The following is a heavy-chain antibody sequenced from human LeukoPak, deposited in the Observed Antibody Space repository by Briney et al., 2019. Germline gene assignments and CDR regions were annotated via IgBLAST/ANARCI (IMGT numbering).Heavy chain of an antibody. J-gene: IGHJ4*02. CDR1: GDSISSYY. Sequence: SETLSLTCTVSGDSISSYYWSWIRQPPGKGLEWIGYIYYRGTTSYNPSLKSRVTISLDTSKNQFSLKLSSVTAADTAVYYCARLPYRWGQGTLVTVSS. CDR2: IYYRGTT. D-gene: IGHD3-16*02. V-gene: IGHV4-59*01. CDR3: ARLPYR.